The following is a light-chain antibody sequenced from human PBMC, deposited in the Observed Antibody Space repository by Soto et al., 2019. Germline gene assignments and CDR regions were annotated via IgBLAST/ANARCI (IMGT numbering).Light chain of an antibody. CDR2: DVS. V-gene: IGLV2-14*01. J-gene: IGLJ2*01. CDR1: TSDIGGYNY. CDR3: SSYTTGNDVDL. Sequence: ALTQPASVARSPGQSITISCTGTTSDIGGYNYVSWYQHHPGKAPKLIIFDVSNRPSGVSNRFSGSKSGNTASLTISGLQAEDGADYYCSSYTTGNDVDLFGGGTKVTVL.